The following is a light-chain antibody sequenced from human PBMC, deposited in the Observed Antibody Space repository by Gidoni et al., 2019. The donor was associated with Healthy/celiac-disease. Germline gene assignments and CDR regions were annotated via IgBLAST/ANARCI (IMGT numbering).Light chain of an antibody. CDR3: AAWDDSLNGPV. J-gene: IGLJ2*01. Sequence: QSVLPQPPSASGPPGQRVTISCSGSSSNIGSNTVTWYQQLPGTAPKLLISSNNHRPSGVPDRVPGSKSGTSASLAISGLQSEDEADYYCAAWDDSLNGPVFGGGTKLTVL. CDR1: SSNIGSNT. V-gene: IGLV1-44*01. CDR2: SNN.